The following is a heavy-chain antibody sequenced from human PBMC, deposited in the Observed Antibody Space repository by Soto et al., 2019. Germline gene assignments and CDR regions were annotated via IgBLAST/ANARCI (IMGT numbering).Heavy chain of an antibody. CDR3: ATAKSTYARAYCVY. CDR2: INNSGGRT. D-gene: IGHD2-2*01. Sequence: PGGSLRLSCAASGFTFSSYAMSWVRQAPEKGLEWVSGINNSGGRTYYADSVKGRFTISRDNSKNTLYLQMNSLRAEDTAIYFWATAKSTYARAYCVYWGRGTEVTFSS. J-gene: IGHJ4*02. V-gene: IGHV3-23*01. CDR1: GFTFSSYA.